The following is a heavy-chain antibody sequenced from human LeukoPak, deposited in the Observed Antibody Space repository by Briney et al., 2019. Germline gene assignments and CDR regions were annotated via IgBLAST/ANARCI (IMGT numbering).Heavy chain of an antibody. V-gene: IGHV3-33*01. D-gene: IGHD5-18*01. CDR3: ARDARRQLWFNLDY. CDR1: GFTFSSYG. J-gene: IGHJ4*02. Sequence: GGSLRLSCAASGFTFSSYGMHWVRQAPGKGLEWVAVTWYDGSNKYYADSVKGRFTISRDNSKKTLYLQMNSLRAEDTAVYYCARDARRQLWFNLDYWGQGTLVTVSS. CDR2: TWYDGSNK.